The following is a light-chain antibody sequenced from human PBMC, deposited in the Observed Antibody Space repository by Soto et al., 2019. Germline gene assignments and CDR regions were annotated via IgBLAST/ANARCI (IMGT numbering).Light chain of an antibody. Sequence: DIQMTQFPSSLSAAVGDRVTITCRASQSIGKHLNWYQQKPGKAPKFLIYYVSNLQSGVPSRFSGSGSGTDFTLTIDSLQPEDFATYYCQQGYTSSITFGQGTRLEI. CDR2: YVS. V-gene: IGKV1-39*01. CDR1: QSIGKH. J-gene: IGKJ5*01. CDR3: QQGYTSSIT.